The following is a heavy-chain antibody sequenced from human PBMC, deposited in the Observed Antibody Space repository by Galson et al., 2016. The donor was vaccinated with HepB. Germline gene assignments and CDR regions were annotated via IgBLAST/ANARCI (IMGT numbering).Heavy chain of an antibody. CDR2: IYSSGST. V-gene: IGHV4-59*01. CDR1: GGSISDYY. D-gene: IGHD1-14*01. J-gene: IGHJ6*02. CDR3: ARDRQPSRYHGLHV. Sequence: SETLSLTCTVSGGSISDYYWSWIRQPPGKGLEWIGYIYSSGSTNYNPSLKSRVTISIDTTKNQFSLKVSSVTAADTAVYYCARDRQPSRYHGLHVWGQGTTVTVSS.